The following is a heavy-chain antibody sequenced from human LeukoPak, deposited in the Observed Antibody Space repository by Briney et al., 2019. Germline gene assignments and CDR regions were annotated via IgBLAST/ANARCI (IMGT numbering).Heavy chain of an antibody. CDR1: GFIFSTYA. CDR3: ARTAESGGFYYHGMDV. Sequence: GGSLRLSCAASGFIFSTYAMHWVRQAPGKGLEWVAVISYSGNNKYYADSVKGRFTISRDNSKNIPYLQMNSLRAEDTAVYYCARTAESGGFYYHGMDVWGQGTTVTVSS. V-gene: IGHV3-30*01. CDR2: ISYSGNNK. D-gene: IGHD3-16*01. J-gene: IGHJ6*02.